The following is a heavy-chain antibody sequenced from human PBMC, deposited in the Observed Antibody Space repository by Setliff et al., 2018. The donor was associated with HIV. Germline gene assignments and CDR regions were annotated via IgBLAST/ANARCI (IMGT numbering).Heavy chain of an antibody. CDR3: ARAAGAKWPIDS. Sequence: ASVKVSCKASRSTFNSHTINWVRQAPGQGLDWMGRIIPILGVANYAQRYQGRVTMTTDTSTNTGYMELRSLRSDATAVYYYARAAGAKWPIDSWGQGTLVTAPQ. D-gene: IGHD5-12*01. CDR2: IIPILGVA. V-gene: IGHV1-69*02. J-gene: IGHJ4*02. CDR1: RSTFNSHT.